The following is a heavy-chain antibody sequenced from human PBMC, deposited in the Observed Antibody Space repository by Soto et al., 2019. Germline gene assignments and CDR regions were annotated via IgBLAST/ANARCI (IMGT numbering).Heavy chain of an antibody. D-gene: IGHD6-13*01. V-gene: IGHV5-51*01. J-gene: IGHJ3*02. CDR3: ARPRDSSSWSAFDI. Sequence: PGESLKISCKGSGYSFASYWIGWVRQMPGKGLEWMGIIYPGDSDTRYSPSFQGQVTISADKSISAAYLQWSSLKASDTAMYYCARPRDSSSWSAFDIWGQGTMVTVSS. CDR1: GYSFASYW. CDR2: IYPGDSDT.